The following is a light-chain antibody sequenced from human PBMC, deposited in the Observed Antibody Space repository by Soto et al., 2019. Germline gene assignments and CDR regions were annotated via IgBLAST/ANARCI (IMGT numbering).Light chain of an antibody. CDR3: SSYTSRTTNV. J-gene: IGLJ1*01. V-gene: IGLV2-14*01. Sequence: QSALTQPASVSGSPGQWITISCTGTSSDIGGYNFVSWYQHHPGKAPKLMIFEVSKRPSGVSNRFSGSKSGNTASLTISGLQDEDEADYYCSSYTSRTTNVFGPGTKVTVL. CDR2: EVS. CDR1: SSDIGGYNF.